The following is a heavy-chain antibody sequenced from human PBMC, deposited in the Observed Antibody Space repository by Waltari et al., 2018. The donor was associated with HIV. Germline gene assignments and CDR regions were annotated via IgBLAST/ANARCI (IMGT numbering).Heavy chain of an antibody. CDR1: GLTISSTY. CDR3: ARDPRSSGYYGMDV. CDR2: IYSGGSR. Sequence: EVQLVASGGGLIEPGGSLRVPCAASGLTISSTYMSWVRQAPGKGLEWVSVIYSGGSRYYADSVKGRFIISRDNSKNTVSLHMNSLRAEDTAVYYCARDPRSSGYYGMDVWGQGIKVTVSS. J-gene: IGHJ6*02. D-gene: IGHD1-26*01. V-gene: IGHV3-53*01.